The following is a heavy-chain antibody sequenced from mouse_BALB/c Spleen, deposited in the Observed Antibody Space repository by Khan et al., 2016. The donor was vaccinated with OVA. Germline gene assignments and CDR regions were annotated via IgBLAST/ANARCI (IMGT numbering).Heavy chain of an antibody. D-gene: IGHD2-14*01. CDR3: ARERAYYRNDGWFAY. CDR2: INPSSGYT. CDR1: GYTFTRYT. J-gene: IGHJ3*01. Sequence: QVQLQQSGAELARPGASVKMSCKTSGYTFTRYTMHWVKQRPGQGLEWIGYINPSSGYTNYNEKFKEKATLTADKSSSTAYMQLSSLTSEDSAVYYCARERAYYRNDGWFAYWGQGTLVTVSA. V-gene: IGHV1-4*01.